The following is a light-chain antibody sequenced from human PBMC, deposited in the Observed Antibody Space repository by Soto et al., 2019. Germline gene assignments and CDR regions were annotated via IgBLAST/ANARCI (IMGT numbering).Light chain of an antibody. CDR3: SSYIGSSTLV. V-gene: IGLV2-14*01. CDR2: DVS. J-gene: IGLJ3*02. Sequence: QSALTQPASVSGSPGPSITISCTGTSSDVGGYNYVSWYQQHPGKAPKLMIYDVSNRPSGVSNRFSGSKSGNTASLTISGLQAEYEADYYCSSYIGSSTLVFGGGTKLTVL. CDR1: SSDVGGYNY.